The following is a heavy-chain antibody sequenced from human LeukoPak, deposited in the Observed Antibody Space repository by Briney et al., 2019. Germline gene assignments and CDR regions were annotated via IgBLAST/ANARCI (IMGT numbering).Heavy chain of an antibody. CDR3: AKGRRYSSGWYPIDY. Sequence: GGSLRLSCAASGLTFSSYGMHWVRQAPGKGLEWVAVISYDGSNKYYADSVKGRFTISRDNSKNTLYLQMNSLRAEDTAVYYCAKGRRYSSGWYPIDYWGQGTLVTVSS. J-gene: IGHJ4*02. V-gene: IGHV3-30*18. CDR2: ISYDGSNK. D-gene: IGHD6-19*01. CDR1: GLTFSSYG.